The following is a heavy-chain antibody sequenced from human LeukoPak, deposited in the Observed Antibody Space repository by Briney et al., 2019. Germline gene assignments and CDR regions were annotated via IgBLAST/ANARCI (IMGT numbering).Heavy chain of an antibody. Sequence: GGSLRLSCAASGFTFSSYSMNWVRQAPGKGLEWVSSISSSSSYIYYADSVKGRFTISRDNAKTSVYLQLNSLRDEDTAIYYCARDNIWAFDIWGQGTMVTVSS. D-gene: IGHD2/OR15-2a*01. CDR1: GFTFSSYS. CDR3: ARDNIWAFDI. CDR2: ISSSSSYI. J-gene: IGHJ3*02. V-gene: IGHV3-21*04.